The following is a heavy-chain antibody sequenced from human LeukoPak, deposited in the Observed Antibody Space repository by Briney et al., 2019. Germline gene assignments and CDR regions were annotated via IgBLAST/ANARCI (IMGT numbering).Heavy chain of an antibody. J-gene: IGHJ4*02. CDR3: AKGSLGYCSGSCYYFDS. CDR2: ISGSDGST. CDR1: GFTFRSYA. D-gene: IGHD2-15*01. V-gene: IGHV3-23*01. Sequence: GGSLRLSCAASGFTFRSYAMSWFRQAPGKGLEWVSSISGSDGSTYHADSVKGRFTISRDNSKNTLYLQMNSLRAEDTAVYYCAKGSLGYCSGSCYYFDSWGQGTLVTVSS.